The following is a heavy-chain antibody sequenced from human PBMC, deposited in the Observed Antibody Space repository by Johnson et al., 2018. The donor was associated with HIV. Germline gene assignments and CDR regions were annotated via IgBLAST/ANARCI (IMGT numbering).Heavy chain of an antibody. Sequence: VLLVESGGGVVRPGGSLRLSCVASGFTFDDYGMSWVRQAPGKGLEWVSGLNSSGGSTGYADSVKGRFTISRDNAKNSLYLQMNSLRAEDTALYYCAKVTTVANWYAFDIWGQGTMVTVSS. D-gene: IGHD7-27*01. V-gene: IGHV3-20*04. J-gene: IGHJ3*02. CDR2: LNSSGGST. CDR1: GFTFDDYG. CDR3: AKVTTVANWYAFDI.